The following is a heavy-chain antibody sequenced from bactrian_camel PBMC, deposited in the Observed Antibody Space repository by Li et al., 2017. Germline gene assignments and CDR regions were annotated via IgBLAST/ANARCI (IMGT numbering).Heavy chain of an antibody. V-gene: IGHV3S31*01. J-gene: IGHJ4*01. CDR2: IMILGGTT. CDR1: GITEGTNC. Sequence: DVQLVESGGASVQAGGSLKLSCEASGITEGTNCIGWFRQAPGKEREGVAAIMILGGTTYYADSAKGRFTISRDNAKNMLYLQMNSLKPEDTAMYYCTKDLSYGTRNWAQSTRGQGTQVTVS. CDR3: TKDLSYGTRNWAQST. D-gene: IGHD3*01.